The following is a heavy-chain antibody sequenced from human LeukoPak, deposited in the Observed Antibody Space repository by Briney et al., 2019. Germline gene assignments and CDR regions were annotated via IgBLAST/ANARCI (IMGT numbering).Heavy chain of an antibody. J-gene: IGHJ5*02. CDR1: GGSISSYY. CDR3: ARAQLYSSPVWFDP. D-gene: IGHD6-13*01. Sequence: PSETLSLTCTVSGGSISSYYWSWIRQPPGKGLEWIGYIYYSGSTNYNPSLKSRVTISVDTSKNQFSLKLSSVAAADTAVYYCARAQLYSSPVWFDPRGQGTLVTVSS. V-gene: IGHV4-59*01. CDR2: IYYSGST.